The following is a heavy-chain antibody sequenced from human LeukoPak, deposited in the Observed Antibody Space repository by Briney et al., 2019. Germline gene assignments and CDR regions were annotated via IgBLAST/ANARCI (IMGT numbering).Heavy chain of an antibody. J-gene: IGHJ6*04. CDR3: ARTYGSGSFVWDGMDV. CDR1: GGSISSGGYY. Sequence: SETLSLTCTVSGGSISSGGYYWSWIRQHPGKGLEWIGYICYSGSTYYNPSLKSRVTISVDTSKNQFSLKLSSVTAADTAVYYCARTYGSGSFVWDGMDVWGKGTTVTVSS. V-gene: IGHV4-31*03. CDR2: ICYSGST. D-gene: IGHD3-10*01.